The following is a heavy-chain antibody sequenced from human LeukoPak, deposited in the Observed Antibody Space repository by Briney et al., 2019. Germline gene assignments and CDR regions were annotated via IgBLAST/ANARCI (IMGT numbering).Heavy chain of an antibody. V-gene: IGHV4-59*01. Sequence: SETLSLTCTVSGGSISSYYWSWIRHPPGKGLEWIGYIYYSVSTNYNPSLKSRVTISVDTSKNQFSLKLSSVTAADTAVYYCARTDHPRGAFDIWGQGTMVTVSS. CDR3: ARTDHPRGAFDI. D-gene: IGHD1-14*01. J-gene: IGHJ3*02. CDR2: IYYSVST. CDR1: GGSISSYY.